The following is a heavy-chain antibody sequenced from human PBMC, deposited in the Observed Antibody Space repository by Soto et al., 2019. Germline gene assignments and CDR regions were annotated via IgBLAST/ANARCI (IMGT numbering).Heavy chain of an antibody. V-gene: IGHV3-48*02. CDR3: ARDRYGDYCVDY. D-gene: IGHD4-17*01. CDR1: GFTFSSYS. J-gene: IGHJ4*02. CDR2: ISSSTI. Sequence: PGGSLRLSCAASGFTFSSYSMNWVRQAPGKGLEWVSYISSSTIYYADSVKGRFTISRDNAKNSLYLQMNSLRDEDTAVYYCARDRYGDYCVDYWGQGTLVTVSS.